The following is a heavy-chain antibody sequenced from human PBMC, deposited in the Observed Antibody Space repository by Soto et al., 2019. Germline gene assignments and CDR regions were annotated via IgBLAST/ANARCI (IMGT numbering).Heavy chain of an antibody. V-gene: IGHV4-30-2*01. CDR1: GGSISSGGYS. J-gene: IGHJ4*02. Sequence: QLQLQESGSGLVKPSQTLSLTCAVSGGSISSGGYSWSWIRQPPGNGLEWIGYIYHSGSTYYNPSLKSRVTISVDRSKNQFSLKLSSVTAADTAVYYCARGPTVAHSLDYWGQGTLVTVSS. CDR2: IYHSGST. CDR3: ARGPTVAHSLDY. D-gene: IGHD4-17*01.